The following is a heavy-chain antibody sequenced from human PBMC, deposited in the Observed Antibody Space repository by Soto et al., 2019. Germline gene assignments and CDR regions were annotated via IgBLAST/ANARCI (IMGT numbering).Heavy chain of an antibody. J-gene: IGHJ6*02. D-gene: IGHD2-8*01. CDR1: GITLAAHG. CDR2: SWYDGKT. CDR3: ARVRNNNDKRLDV. Sequence: QEQLMESGGGMVHPGTSLRLSCVTSGITLAAHGMHWVRQAPGKGLEWVALSWYDGKTFYGDSVKGRFTISRDTSTSTLFLDMKSLSPDDTAVYFCARVRNNNDKRLDVWGQGTTVIVSS. V-gene: IGHV3-33*01.